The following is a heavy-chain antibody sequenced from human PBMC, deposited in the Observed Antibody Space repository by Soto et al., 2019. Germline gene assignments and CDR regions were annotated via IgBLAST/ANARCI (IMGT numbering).Heavy chain of an antibody. CDR3: ARDQGIAAAGRTLDY. J-gene: IGHJ4*02. CDR2: IIPILGIA. CDR1: GGTFSSYT. Sequence: ASVKVSCKASGGTFSSYTISWVRQAPGQGLEWMGRIIPILGIANYAQKFQGRVTITADKSTSTAYMELSSLRSEDTAVYYCARDQGIAAAGRTLDYWGQGTLVTVSS. V-gene: IGHV1-69*04. D-gene: IGHD6-13*01.